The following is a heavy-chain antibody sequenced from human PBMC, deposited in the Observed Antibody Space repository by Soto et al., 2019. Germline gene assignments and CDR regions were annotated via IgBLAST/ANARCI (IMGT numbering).Heavy chain of an antibody. J-gene: IGHJ4*02. CDR3: ARGYCSSTSCHIDY. D-gene: IGHD2-2*02. V-gene: IGHV1-2*02. Sequence: QVQLVQSGAEVKKPGASVKVSCRASGYTFSSSPLHWVRQAPGQGLEWMGWINPNSGGTNYAQKFQGRVTMTRDTSISTAYMELSRLRSDDTAVYYCARGYCSSTSCHIDYWGQGTLVTVSS. CDR1: GYTFSSSP. CDR2: INPNSGGT.